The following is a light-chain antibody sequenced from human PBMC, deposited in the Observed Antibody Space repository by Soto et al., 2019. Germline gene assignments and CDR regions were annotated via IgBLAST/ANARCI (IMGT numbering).Light chain of an antibody. CDR3: SSYAGSSNV. J-gene: IGLJ1*01. Sequence: QSALTQPPSASGSPGQSVTISCTGTSSDVGGYNYVSWYQQLPGKAPKLMIYEVSKRPSGVPDRFSGSKSGNTASLTVSGLQAEDEADYYCSSYAGSSNVFGTGTKVTVL. V-gene: IGLV2-8*01. CDR2: EVS. CDR1: SSDVGGYNY.